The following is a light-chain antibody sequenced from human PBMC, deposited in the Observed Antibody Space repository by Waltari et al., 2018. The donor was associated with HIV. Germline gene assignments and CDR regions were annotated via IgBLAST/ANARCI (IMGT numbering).Light chain of an antibody. CDR1: PLPKQY. CDR2: KDN. J-gene: IGLJ1*01. Sequence: SYELTQPLLVSVSPGQTPRITCSVVPLPKQYASWYQQQPRQAPLWVIYKDNARPSAIPERFSGSSSGTTVTLTISGVHTEDEADYYCQSADSTGSYQDVFGTGTKVTVL. V-gene: IGLV3-25*03. CDR3: QSADSTGSYQDV.